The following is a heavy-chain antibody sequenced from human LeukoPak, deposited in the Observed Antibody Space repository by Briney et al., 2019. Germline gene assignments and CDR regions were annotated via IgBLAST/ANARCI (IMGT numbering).Heavy chain of an antibody. CDR1: GFTFSSYS. J-gene: IGHJ6*03. D-gene: IGHD3-3*01. V-gene: IGHV3-21*01. CDR2: ISSSSSYI. CDR3: ARDAQEPHDFWSGYYPLDFSRRWRGANHGRNCYMDV. Sequence: GGSLRLSCAASGFTFSSYSMNWVRQAPEKGLEWVSSISSSSSYIYYADSVKGRFTISRDNAKNSLYLQMNSLRAEDTAVYYCARDAQEPHDFWSGYYPLDFSRRWRGANHGRNCYMDVWGKGTTVTVSS.